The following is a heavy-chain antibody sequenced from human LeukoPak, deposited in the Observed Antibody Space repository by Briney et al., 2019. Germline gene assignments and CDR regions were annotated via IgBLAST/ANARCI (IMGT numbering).Heavy chain of an antibody. Sequence: PGGSLRLSCAASGFTFSSYAMSWVRQAPGKGLEWVSAISGSGGSTYYADSVKGRFTISRDNSKNTLYLQMNSLRAEDTAVYYCAKDFLDIVVVRWYYGMGVWGKGTTVTVSS. V-gene: IGHV3-23*01. CDR2: ISGSGGST. J-gene: IGHJ6*04. CDR3: AKDFLDIVVVRWYYGMGV. D-gene: IGHD2-2*03. CDR1: GFTFSSYA.